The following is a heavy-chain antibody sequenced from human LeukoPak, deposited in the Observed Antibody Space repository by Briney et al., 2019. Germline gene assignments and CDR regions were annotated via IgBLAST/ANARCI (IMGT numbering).Heavy chain of an antibody. J-gene: IGHJ3*02. Sequence: SETLSLTCTVSGGSISSGDYYWSWIRQPPGKGLEWIGYIYYSGSTYYNPSLKSRATISVDTSKNQFSLKLSSVTAADTAVYYCASGGGYYDSSGYADAFDIWGQGTMVTVSS. CDR3: ASGGGYYDSSGYADAFDI. CDR2: IYYSGST. V-gene: IGHV4-30-4*02. D-gene: IGHD3-22*01. CDR1: GGSISSGDYY.